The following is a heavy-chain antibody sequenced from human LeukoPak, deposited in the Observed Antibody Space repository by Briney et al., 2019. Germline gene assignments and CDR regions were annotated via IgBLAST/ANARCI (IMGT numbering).Heavy chain of an antibody. CDR1: GFTFSNYA. CDR2: IRESATKT. CDR3: AKSTLSVTTSHTQYFDS. J-gene: IGHJ4*02. D-gene: IGHD4-17*01. Sequence: GGSLRLSCAASGFTFSNYAMNWVRQAPGKGLVWVSGIRESATKTYYADSVKGRFAVSRDNSKNTVFLQMSGLRAEDTAVYYCAKSTLSVTTSHTQYFDSCGQGTLVTVSS. V-gene: IGHV3-23*01.